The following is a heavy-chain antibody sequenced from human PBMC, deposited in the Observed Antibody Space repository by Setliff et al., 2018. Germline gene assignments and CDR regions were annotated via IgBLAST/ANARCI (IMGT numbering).Heavy chain of an antibody. J-gene: IGHJ6*04. CDR1: GFTFSNYW. CDR3: VRDWYGIDA. V-gene: IGHV3-74*01. CDR2: INNDGSNT. Sequence: PGGSLRLSCAVSGFTFSNYWMHWVRQVPGKGLVWVSFINNDGSNTNYADSVKGRFTISRDNAKNTLYLQMNSLRAEDTAVYYCVRDWYGIDAWGKGTTVTVSS.